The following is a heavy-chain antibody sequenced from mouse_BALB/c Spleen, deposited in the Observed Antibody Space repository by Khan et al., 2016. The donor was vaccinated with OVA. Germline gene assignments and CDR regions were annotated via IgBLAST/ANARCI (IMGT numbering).Heavy chain of an antibody. CDR3: ATSYFYGYYFDY. CDR2: ISSDSTTI. CDR1: GFAFSSHG. D-gene: IGHD1-1*01. V-gene: IGHV5-17*02. Sequence: EVQLVESGGGLVQPGGSRKLSCAASGFAFSSHGMHWVRQAPEKGLEWVAYISSDSTTIYYADTVKGRFTISRDNPKNTLFLQMTSLSSGDTAMYFCATSYFYGYYFDYWGQGTTLTVSS. J-gene: IGHJ2*01.